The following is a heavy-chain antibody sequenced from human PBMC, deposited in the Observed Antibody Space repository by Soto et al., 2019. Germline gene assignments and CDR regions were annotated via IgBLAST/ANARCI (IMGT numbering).Heavy chain of an antibody. V-gene: IGHV3-74*01. CDR2: INSDGVNT. D-gene: IGHD3-10*01. CDR3: AHPAYYHLCS. Sequence: PGGSLRLSCAASGFTPGSYWMHWVRQAPGKGLVWVSRINSDGVNTTYADSVKGRFTISRDNAKNTLYLQMNSLRAEDTAVYYCAHPAYYHLCSWGQGTLVTVSS. CDR1: GFTPGSYW. J-gene: IGHJ5*02.